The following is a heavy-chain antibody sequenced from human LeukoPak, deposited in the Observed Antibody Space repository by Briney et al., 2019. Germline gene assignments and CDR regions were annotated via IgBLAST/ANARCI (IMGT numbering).Heavy chain of an antibody. CDR2: ISSRSSTI. CDR3: PRGQRGWIRLWPRYFAY. J-gene: IGHJ4*02. V-gene: IGHV3-48*01. CDR1: GFSCSSYS. D-gene: IGHD5-18*01. Sequence: GGSLRLSCAASGFSCSSYSMNWLRQAPGKGLEWVSYISSRSSTIYYADSVKGRFTISRDNAKNSLYLQMTSLRAEDTPVYYCPRGQRGWIRLWPRYFAYWGQRTLVTVSS.